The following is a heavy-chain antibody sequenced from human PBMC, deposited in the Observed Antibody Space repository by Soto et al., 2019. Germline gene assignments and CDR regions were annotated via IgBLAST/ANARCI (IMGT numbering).Heavy chain of an antibody. Sequence: SETLSLTCTVSGGSISSYYWSWIRQPPGKGLEWIGYIYYSGSTNYNPSLKSRVTISVDTSKNQFSLKLSSVTAADTAVYYCARGRPPATYYYDSSGYYFYYWGQGTLVTVSS. V-gene: IGHV4-59*01. CDR2: IYYSGST. CDR3: ARGRPPATYYYDSSGYYFYY. D-gene: IGHD3-22*01. J-gene: IGHJ4*02. CDR1: GGSISSYY.